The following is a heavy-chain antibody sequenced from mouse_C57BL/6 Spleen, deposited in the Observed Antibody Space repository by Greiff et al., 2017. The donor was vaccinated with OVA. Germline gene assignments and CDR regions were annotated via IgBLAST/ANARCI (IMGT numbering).Heavy chain of an antibody. D-gene: IGHD3-2*02. CDR1: GYSFTGYY. Sequence: EVKLMESGPELVKPGASVKISCKASGYSFTGYYMNWVKQSPEKSLEWIGEINPSTGGTTYNQKFKAKATLTVDKSSSTAYMQLKSLTSEDSAVYYCARGAQAMDYWGQGTSVTVSS. J-gene: IGHJ4*01. V-gene: IGHV1-42*01. CDR2: INPSTGGT. CDR3: ARGAQAMDY.